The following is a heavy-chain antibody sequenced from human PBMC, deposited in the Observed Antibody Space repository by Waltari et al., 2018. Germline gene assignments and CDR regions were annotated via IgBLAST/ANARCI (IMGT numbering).Heavy chain of an antibody. CDR3: ARLPAPDDAFDI. CDR2: IYYSGST. CDR1: GYSITSGYY. J-gene: IGHJ3*02. Sequence: QVQLQESGPGLVKPSETLSLTCTVSGYSITSGYYWSWIRQPPGKGLEWIGYIYYSGSTNYNPSLKSRVTISVDTSKNQFSLKLSSVTAADTAVYYCARLPAPDDAFDIWGQGTMVTVSS. V-gene: IGHV4-61*01.